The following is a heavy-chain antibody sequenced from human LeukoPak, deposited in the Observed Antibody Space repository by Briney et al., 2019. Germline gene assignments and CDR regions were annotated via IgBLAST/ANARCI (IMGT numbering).Heavy chain of an antibody. CDR1: GYTFTSYG. Sequence: ASVKVSCKASGYTFTSYGISWVRQAPGQGLEWMGWISAYNGNTNYAQKLQGRVTMTTDTSTSTAYMELRSLRSDDTAVYYCARDNNGSGSKTLYYYYGMDVWGLGTTVTVSS. D-gene: IGHD3-10*01. V-gene: IGHV1-18*01. J-gene: IGHJ6*02. CDR2: ISAYNGNT. CDR3: ARDNNGSGSKTLYYYYGMDV.